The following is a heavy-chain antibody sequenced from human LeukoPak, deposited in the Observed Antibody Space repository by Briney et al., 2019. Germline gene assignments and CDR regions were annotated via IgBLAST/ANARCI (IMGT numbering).Heavy chain of an antibody. Sequence: GGSLRLSCTASGFTFGDYAMRWVRQAPGKGLEWVGFIRSKAYGGTTEYAASVKGRFTISRDDSKSIAYLQMNSLKTEDTAVYYCTRDRGDYGDYRGQGTLVTVSS. CDR2: IRSKAYGGTT. CDR1: GFTFGDYA. V-gene: IGHV3-49*04. D-gene: IGHD2-21*02. J-gene: IGHJ4*02. CDR3: TRDRGDYGDY.